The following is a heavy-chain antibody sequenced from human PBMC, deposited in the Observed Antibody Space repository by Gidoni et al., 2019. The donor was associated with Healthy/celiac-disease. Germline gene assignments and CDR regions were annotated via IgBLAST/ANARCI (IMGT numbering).Heavy chain of an antibody. J-gene: IGHJ4*02. V-gene: IGHV3-23*01. D-gene: IGHD2-21*01. CDR3: AKGVTVVPRAYFDY. Sequence: EVQLLESGGGLVQPGGSLRLSCAASGFTFSSYAISWVRQAPGKGLEWVSDISGSGGSTYYADPVKGRFTISRDNSKNTLYRQMNSLRAEDTAVYYCAKGVTVVPRAYFDYWGQGTLVTVSS. CDR2: ISGSGGST. CDR1: GFTFSSYA.